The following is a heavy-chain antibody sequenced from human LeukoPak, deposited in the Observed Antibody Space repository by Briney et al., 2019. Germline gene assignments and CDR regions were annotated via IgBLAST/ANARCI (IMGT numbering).Heavy chain of an antibody. Sequence: SETLSLTCTVSGGSISSYYWSWIRQPPGKGLEWIGYIYYSGSTNYNPSLKSRVTISVDTSKNQFSLKLSSVTAADTAVYYCAREGDYGDYYRRYWFDPWGQGTLVTVSS. J-gene: IGHJ5*02. V-gene: IGHV4-59*01. CDR3: AREGDYGDYYRRYWFDP. D-gene: IGHD4-17*01. CDR1: GGSISSYY. CDR2: IYYSGST.